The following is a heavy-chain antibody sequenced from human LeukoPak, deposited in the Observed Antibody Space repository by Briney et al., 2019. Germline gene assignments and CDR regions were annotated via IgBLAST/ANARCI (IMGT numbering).Heavy chain of an antibody. D-gene: IGHD1-20*01. Sequence: GGSLRLSCAASGFTFSSYSMNWVRQAPGKGLEWVSSISSSYIYYADSVKGRFTISRDNAKNSLYLQMNSLRAEDTAVYYCARAWCNWNLGGENYWGQGTLVTVSS. CDR3: ARAWCNWNLGGENY. V-gene: IGHV3-21*01. J-gene: IGHJ4*02. CDR2: ISSSYI. CDR1: GFTFSSYS.